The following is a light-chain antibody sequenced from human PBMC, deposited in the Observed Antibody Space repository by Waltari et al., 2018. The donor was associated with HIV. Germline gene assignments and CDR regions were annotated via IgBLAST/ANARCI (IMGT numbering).Light chain of an antibody. J-gene: IGLJ2*01. CDR2: DVS. V-gene: IGLV2-14*01. Sequence: QSALTQPASMFGSPGQSITISCTGTSSDVGAYEYVAWYQHHPGKAPKLLISDVSNRASGISLRFSGSKCGNTASLTISGLRAYDEALYYCSSYTHNHRILFGGGTNLTVL. CDR1: SSDVGAYEY. CDR3: SSYTHNHRIL.